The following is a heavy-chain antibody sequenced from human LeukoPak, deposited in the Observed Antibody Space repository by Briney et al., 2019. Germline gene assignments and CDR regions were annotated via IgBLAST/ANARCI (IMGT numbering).Heavy chain of an antibody. D-gene: IGHD6-13*01. Sequence: GGSLRLSCAASGFTLSNYSMNWVRQAPGKGLEWVSYISRASSTIYYADSVKGRFTISRDNAKNSLYLQMNSLRAEDTAVYYCARSYYSSSCPDYWGQGTLVTVSS. J-gene: IGHJ4*02. CDR2: ISRASSTI. V-gene: IGHV3-48*01. CDR1: GFTLSNYS. CDR3: ARSYYSSSCPDY.